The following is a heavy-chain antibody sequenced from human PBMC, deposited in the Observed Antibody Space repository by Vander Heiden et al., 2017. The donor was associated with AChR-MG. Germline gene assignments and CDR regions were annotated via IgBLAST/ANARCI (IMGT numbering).Heavy chain of an antibody. CDR1: GGSISSYY. D-gene: IGHD6-19*01. J-gene: IGHJ4*02. Sequence: QVQLQESGPGLVKPSETLSLTCTVSGGSISSYYWSWIRQPPGKGLEWIGYIYYSGSTNYNPSLKRRVTISVDTSKNQFSLKLSSVTAADTAVYYCARANKAGYSSGLTPYVVDYWGQGTLVTVSS. CDR2: IYYSGST. V-gene: IGHV4-59*01. CDR3: ARANKAGYSSGLTPYVVDY.